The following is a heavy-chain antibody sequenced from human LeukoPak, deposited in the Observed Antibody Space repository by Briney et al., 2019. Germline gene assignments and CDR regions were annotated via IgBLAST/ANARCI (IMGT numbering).Heavy chain of an antibody. Sequence: SETLSLTCTVSGGSISSGDYYWSWIRQPPGKGLEWIGYIYYSGSTYYNPSLKSRVTISVDTSKNQFSLKLSSVTAADTAVYYRARGVWPGALEDYWGQGTLVTVSS. CDR2: IYYSGST. D-gene: IGHD1-26*01. J-gene: IGHJ4*02. V-gene: IGHV4-30-4*01. CDR3: ARGVWPGALEDY. CDR1: GGSISSGDYY.